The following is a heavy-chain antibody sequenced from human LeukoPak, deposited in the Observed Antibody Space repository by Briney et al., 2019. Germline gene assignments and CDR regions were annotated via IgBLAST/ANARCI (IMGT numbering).Heavy chain of an antibody. J-gene: IGHJ3*02. CDR2: INPNSGGT. CDR3: AASYCGGDCYGAFDI. Sequence: ASVKVSCKASGYTFTGYYMHWVRQAPGQGLEWMGWINPNSGGTNYAQKFQGRVTMTRDTSISTAYMELSRLRSDDTAVYYGAASYCGGDCYGAFDIWGQGTMVTVSS. CDR1: GYTFTGYY. V-gene: IGHV1-2*02. D-gene: IGHD2-21*01.